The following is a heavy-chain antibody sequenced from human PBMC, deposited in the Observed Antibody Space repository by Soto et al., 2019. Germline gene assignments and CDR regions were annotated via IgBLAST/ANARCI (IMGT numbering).Heavy chain of an antibody. J-gene: IGHJ4*02. Sequence: QVQLQESGPGLVKPSETLSLTCTVSGGSISSYYWSWIRQPPGKGLEWIGYIYYSGSTNYNPYLKSRVTMSVDTSNNQFSLKLSSVTAADTAVYYCARDSGITGTGGMFDYWGQGTLVTVSS. CDR2: IYYSGST. V-gene: IGHV4-59*01. CDR1: GGSISSYY. CDR3: ARDSGITGTGGMFDY. D-gene: IGHD1-20*01.